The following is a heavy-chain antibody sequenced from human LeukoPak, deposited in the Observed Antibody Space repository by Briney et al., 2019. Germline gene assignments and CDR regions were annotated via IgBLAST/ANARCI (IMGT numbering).Heavy chain of an antibody. CDR3: VREGTASIDY. V-gene: IGHV3-30*03. CDR2: ISYDGSNK. D-gene: IGHD3-10*01. CDR1: GFTFSSYG. J-gene: IGHJ4*02. Sequence: GGSLRLSCAASGFTFSSYGMHWVRQAPGKGLEWVAVISYDGSNKYYADSVKGRFTISRDNAKNTLYLQMNSLRAEDTAVYYCVREGTASIDYWGQGTLVTVSS.